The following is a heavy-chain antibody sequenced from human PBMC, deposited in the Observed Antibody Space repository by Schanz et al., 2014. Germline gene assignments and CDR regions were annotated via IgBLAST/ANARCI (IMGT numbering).Heavy chain of an antibody. CDR1: GYTFISYG. D-gene: IGHD6-6*01. CDR2: ISAYNGHT. J-gene: IGHJ4*02. Sequence: QVQLVQSGAEVKKPGASVKVSCKASGYTFISYGIKWVRQAPGQGLEWMGWISAYNGHTDYAQKLQGRVTVTTDTSTSTVYMELRSLTSDDTAVYFCARDQSPYTNSSDVRYFDYWGQGSLVTVSA. V-gene: IGHV1-18*01. CDR3: ARDQSPYTNSSDVRYFDY.